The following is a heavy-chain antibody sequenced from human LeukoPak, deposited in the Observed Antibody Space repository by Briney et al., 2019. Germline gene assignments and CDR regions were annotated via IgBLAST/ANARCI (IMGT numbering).Heavy chain of an antibody. CDR1: GDSISSGGYS. CDR2: IYHSGST. CDR3: ARVVIAAAGEFDP. D-gene: IGHD6-13*01. V-gene: IGHV4-30-2*01. J-gene: IGHJ5*02. Sequence: SQTLSLTCAVSGDSISSGGYSWSWIRQPPGKGLEWIGYIYHSGSTYYNPSLKSRVTISVDRSKNQFSLKLSSVTAADTAMYYCARVVIAAAGEFDPWGQRTLVTVSS.